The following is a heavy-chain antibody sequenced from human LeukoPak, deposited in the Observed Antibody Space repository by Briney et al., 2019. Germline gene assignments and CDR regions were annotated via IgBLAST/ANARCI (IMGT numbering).Heavy chain of an antibody. D-gene: IGHD1-26*01. CDR1: GGSISSSSYY. J-gene: IGHJ4*02. V-gene: IGHV4-39*07. Sequence: PSETLSLTCTVSGGSISSSSYYWGWIRQPPGKGLEWIGSIYYSGSTYYNPSLKSRVTISVDTSKNQFSLKLSSVTAADTAVYYCARGGIGIVGATDFDYWGQGTLVTVSS. CDR2: IYYSGST. CDR3: ARGGIGIVGATDFDY.